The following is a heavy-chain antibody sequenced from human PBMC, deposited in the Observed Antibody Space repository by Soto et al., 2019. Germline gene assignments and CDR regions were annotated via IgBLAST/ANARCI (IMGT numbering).Heavy chain of an antibody. J-gene: IGHJ6*02. CDR2: INAGNGNT. D-gene: IGHD2-2*01. CDR3: ARVGGCSSTSGPYYYYYYGMDV. V-gene: IGHV1-3*01. CDR1: GYTFTSYA. Sequence: ASVKVSCKASGYTFTSYAMHWVRQAPGQRLEWMGWINAGNGNTKYSQKFQGRVTITRDTSASTAYMELSSLRSEDTAVYYCARVGGCSSTSGPYYYYYYGMDVWGQGTTVTVSS.